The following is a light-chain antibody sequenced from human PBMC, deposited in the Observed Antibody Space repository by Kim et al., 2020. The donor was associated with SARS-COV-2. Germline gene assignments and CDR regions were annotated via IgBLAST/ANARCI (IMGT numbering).Light chain of an antibody. Sequence: DIQMTQSPSSLSASVGDRVTITCRTSQNIATYLNWYQQKPGKAPSLLIIGTSTLHSGVPSRFSGSGFGTDFTLTISTLQPEDFATYFCQQNYAIPNTFGQGTKLEI. V-gene: IGKV1-39*01. CDR2: GTS. J-gene: IGKJ2*01. CDR3: QQNYAIPNT. CDR1: QNIATY.